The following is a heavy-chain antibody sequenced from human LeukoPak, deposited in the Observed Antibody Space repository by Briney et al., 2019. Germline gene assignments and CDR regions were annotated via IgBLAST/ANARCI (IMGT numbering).Heavy chain of an antibody. V-gene: IGHV1-24*01. D-gene: IGHD4-17*01. CDR3: ATDRLSSFYGDYVWEDY. Sequence: ASVKVSCKVSGYTLTELSMHWVRQAPGKGLEWMGGFDPEDGETIYAQKFQGRVTMTEDTFTDTAYMELSSLRSEDTAVYYCATDRLSSFYGDYVWEDYWGQGTLVTVSS. CDR1: GYTLTELS. J-gene: IGHJ4*02. CDR2: FDPEDGET.